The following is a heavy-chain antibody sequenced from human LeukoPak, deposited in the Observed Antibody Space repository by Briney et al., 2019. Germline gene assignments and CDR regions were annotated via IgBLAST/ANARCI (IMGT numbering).Heavy chain of an antibody. Sequence: SVKVSCKASGGTFSSYAISGVRQAPGQGLEWMGRIIPIFGTANYAQKFQGRVTITTDESTSTAYMELSSLRSEDTAVYYCARDCGSTSCSGAFDIWGQGTMVTVSS. CDR1: GGTFSSYA. D-gene: IGHD2-2*01. V-gene: IGHV1-69*05. J-gene: IGHJ3*02. CDR3: ARDCGSTSCSGAFDI. CDR2: IIPIFGTA.